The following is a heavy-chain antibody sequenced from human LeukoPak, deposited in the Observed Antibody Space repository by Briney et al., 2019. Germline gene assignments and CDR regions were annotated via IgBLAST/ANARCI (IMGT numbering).Heavy chain of an antibody. CDR1: GFTFSSYS. J-gene: IGHJ6*03. CDR3: ARVQGSTTYYYMDV. D-gene: IGHD1-1*01. V-gene: IGHV3-48*04. CDR2: ISSSSSTI. Sequence: GGSLRLSCAASGFTFSSYSMNWVRQAPGKGLEWVSYISSSSSTIYYADSVKGRFTISRDNAKNSLYLQMNSLRAEDTAVYYCARVQGSTTYYYMDVWGKGTTVTIS.